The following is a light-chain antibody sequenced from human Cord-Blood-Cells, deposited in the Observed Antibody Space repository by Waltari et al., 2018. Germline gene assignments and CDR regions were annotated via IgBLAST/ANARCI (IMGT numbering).Light chain of an antibody. CDR3: SSYTSSSTCV. J-gene: IGLJ3*02. Sequence: QSALTQPASGSGSPRQSITISCTGPSSEGCGSSYWSCYQLHPGKAPKPIIYKVSKRPSGFSNRFSGSKSGNTASLTIAGLQAEDEADYYCSSYTSSSTCVFGGGTKLTVL. CDR2: KVS. CDR1: SSEGCGSSY. V-gene: IGLV2-14*01.